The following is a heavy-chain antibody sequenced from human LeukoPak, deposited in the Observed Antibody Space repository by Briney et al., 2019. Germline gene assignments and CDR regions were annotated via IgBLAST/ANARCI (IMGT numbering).Heavy chain of an antibody. CDR1: GFTCSSYA. D-gene: IGHD1-26*01. V-gene: IGHV3-23*01. Sequence: GGSLRLSCAASGFTCSSYAMSWVRQAPGKGLEWVSAISGSGGSTYYVDSVKGRFTISRDNSKNTLYLQMNSLRAEDTAVYYCAKDLSGSYGYWGQGTLVTVSS. CDR3: AKDLSGSYGY. CDR2: ISGSGGST. J-gene: IGHJ4*02.